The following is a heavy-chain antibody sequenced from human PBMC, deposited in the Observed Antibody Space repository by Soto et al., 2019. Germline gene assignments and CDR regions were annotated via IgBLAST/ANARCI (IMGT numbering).Heavy chain of an antibody. J-gene: IGHJ5*02. Sequence: QVQLVQSGAEVKKPGSSVKVSCKASGGNFTSYAISWVRQAPGQGLEFMGGIVPLFGTTNYAHKFRGRVTVTADESTSTVYMEMSSLRCEDTAVYYCAKASGRSWYNWFVPWGQGTLVTVST. CDR3: AKASGRSWYNWFVP. D-gene: IGHD6-13*01. CDR2: IVPLFGTT. CDR1: GGNFTSYA. V-gene: IGHV1-69*01.